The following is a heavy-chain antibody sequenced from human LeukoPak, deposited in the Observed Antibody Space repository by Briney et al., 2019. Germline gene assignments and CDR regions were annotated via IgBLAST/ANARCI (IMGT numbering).Heavy chain of an antibody. V-gene: IGHV3-30-3*01. CDR2: ISYDGSNK. J-gene: IGHJ4*02. CDR3: AEDSSGYF. D-gene: IGHD3-22*01. CDR1: GFTFSSYA. Sequence: PGGSLRLSCAASGFTFSSYAMHWVRQAPGKGLEWVAVISYDGSNKYYADSVKGRFTISRDNSKNTLYLQMNSLRAEDTAVYYCAEDSSGYFWGQGTLVTVSS.